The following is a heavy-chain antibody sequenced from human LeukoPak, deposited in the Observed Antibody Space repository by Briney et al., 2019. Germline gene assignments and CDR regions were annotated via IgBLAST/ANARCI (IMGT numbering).Heavy chain of an antibody. CDR2: IYYSGST. CDR3: AREGKAIYYGMGV. Sequence: SETLSLTCTVSGGSISSYYWSWIRQPPGKGLEWIGYIYYSGSTNYNPSLKSRVTISVDTSKNQFSLKLSSVTAADTAVYYCAREGKAIYYGMGVWGQGTTVTVSS. J-gene: IGHJ6*02. CDR1: GGSISSYY. V-gene: IGHV4-59*12.